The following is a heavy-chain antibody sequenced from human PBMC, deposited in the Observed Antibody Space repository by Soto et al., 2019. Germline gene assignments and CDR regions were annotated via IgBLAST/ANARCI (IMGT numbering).Heavy chain of an antibody. J-gene: IGHJ4*02. D-gene: IGHD3-9*01. CDR1: GFSFSSYW. V-gene: IGHV3-7*01. CDR2: IKRDGSEK. Sequence: GESLKISCAASGFSFSSYWMSWVRQAPGKGLEWVANIKRDGSEKYYVDSVKGRFTISRDNARDSLYLQINSLRADDTAVYYCARGRIDWDFDYWGQGTLVTVSS. CDR3: ARGRIDWDFDY.